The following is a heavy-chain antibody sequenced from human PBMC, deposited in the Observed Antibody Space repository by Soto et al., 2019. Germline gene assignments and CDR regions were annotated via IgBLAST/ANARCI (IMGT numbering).Heavy chain of an antibody. CDR3: ARLWYIVAKIHWFDP. CDR1: GGSISSSSYY. Sequence: QLQLQESGPGLVKPSETLSLTCTVSGGSISSSSYYWGWVRQPPGKGLEWIGSIYYSGSIYYNPSLKSRVTISVDTSKNQFSLKLSSVTAADTAVYYCARLWYIVAKIHWFDPWGQGTLVTVSS. V-gene: IGHV4-39*01. J-gene: IGHJ5*02. CDR2: IYYSGSI. D-gene: IGHD5-12*01.